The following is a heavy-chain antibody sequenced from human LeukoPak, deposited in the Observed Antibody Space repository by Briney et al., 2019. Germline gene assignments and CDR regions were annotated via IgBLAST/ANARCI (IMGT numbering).Heavy chain of an antibody. CDR1: GFTFSSYW. Sequence: GGSLRLSCAASGFTFSSYWMSWVRQAPGKGLEWVANIKQGGSEKYYVDSVKGRFTISRDNAKNSLYLQMNSLRAEDTAVYYCARGAAYCGGDCYSPGHYYYYYYMDVWGKGTTVTISS. CDR2: IKQGGSEK. V-gene: IGHV3-7*01. J-gene: IGHJ6*03. CDR3: ARGAAYCGGDCYSPGHYYYYYYMDV. D-gene: IGHD2-21*02.